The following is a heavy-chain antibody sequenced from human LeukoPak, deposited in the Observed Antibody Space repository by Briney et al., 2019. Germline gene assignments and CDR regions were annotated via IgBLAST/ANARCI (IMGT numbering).Heavy chain of an antibody. V-gene: IGHV3-73*01. D-gene: IGHD6-13*01. J-gene: IGHJ4*02. CDR3: TNGRSSEPYSSSTSY. CDR2: IRSKANSYAT. CDR1: GFTFSGSA. Sequence: GGSLRLSCAASGFTFSGSAMHWVRQASGKGLDWVGRIRSKANSYATAYAASVKGRFNISRDDSKNTAYLQMNSLKTEDTAVYYCTNGRSSEPYSSSTSYWGQGTLVTVSS.